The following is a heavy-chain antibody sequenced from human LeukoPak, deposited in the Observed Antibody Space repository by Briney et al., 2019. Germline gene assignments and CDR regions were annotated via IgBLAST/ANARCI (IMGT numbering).Heavy chain of an antibody. CDR2: INHSGST. CDR1: GGSFSGYY. Sequence: SETLSLTCAVYGGSFSGYYWSWIRQPPGKGLEWIGEINHSGSTNYNPSLKSRVTISVDTSKNQFSLKLSSVTAADTAVYYCARDYGDTMTYMDVWGKGTTVTVSS. V-gene: IGHV4-34*01. J-gene: IGHJ6*03. CDR3: ARDYGDTMTYMDV. D-gene: IGHD3-22*01.